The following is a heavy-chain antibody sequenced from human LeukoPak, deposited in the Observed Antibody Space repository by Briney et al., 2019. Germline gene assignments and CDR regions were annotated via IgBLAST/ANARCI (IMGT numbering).Heavy chain of an antibody. CDR1: GASISVYY. D-gene: IGHD4-17*01. Sequence: SETLSLTCTVSGASISVYYWSWIRQPPGKGLEWIGYVYYTGKSNYNPSLNSRATMSIDTSKNHFFLKLTSVIAADTAVYFCARGGYGSTMDYWGQGILVTVSS. CDR3: ARGGYGSTMDY. CDR2: VYYTGKS. V-gene: IGHV4-59*01. J-gene: IGHJ4*02.